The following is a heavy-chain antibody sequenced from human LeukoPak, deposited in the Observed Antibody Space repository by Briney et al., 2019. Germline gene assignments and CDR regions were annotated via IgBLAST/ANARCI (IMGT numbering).Heavy chain of an antibody. CDR2: IYPGDSDT. D-gene: IGHD3-22*01. V-gene: IGHV5-51*01. Sequence: GESLKISCKGSGYSFTSYWIGWVRQLPGKGLEWMWIIYPGDSDTRYSPSFQGQVTISADKSISTAYLQWSSLKASDTAMYYCARHGTADYYDSSGFDAFDIWGQGTMVTVSS. CDR3: ARHGTADYYDSSGFDAFDI. CDR1: GYSFTSYW. J-gene: IGHJ3*02.